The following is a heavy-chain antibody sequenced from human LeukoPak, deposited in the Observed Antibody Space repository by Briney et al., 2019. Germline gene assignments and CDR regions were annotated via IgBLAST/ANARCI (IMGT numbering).Heavy chain of an antibody. D-gene: IGHD3-9*01. CDR3: ARLYILNSEGLYYFDY. V-gene: IGHV5-51*01. CDR1: GYSFTNYS. Sequence: GESLKISCKGSGYSFTNYSLGWVRQMPGKGLESEGIIYPGDSDTRYSPSFQGQVTISADMSISTAYLQWSSLKASDTAIYYCARLYILNSEGLYYFDYWGQGTLVTVSS. J-gene: IGHJ4*02. CDR2: IYPGDSDT.